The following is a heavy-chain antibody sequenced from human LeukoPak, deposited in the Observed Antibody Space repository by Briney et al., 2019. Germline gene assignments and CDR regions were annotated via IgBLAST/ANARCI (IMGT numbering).Heavy chain of an antibody. J-gene: IGHJ4*02. CDR1: GFTFSDYY. CDR2: ISSSGSTI. Sequence: GGSLRLSCAASGFTFSDYYMSWIRQAPGKGLEWVSYISSSGSTIYYADSVKGRFTISRDNAKNSLYLQMNSLRAEDTAVYYCAKEGSYYEDYSDYWGQGTLVTVSS. V-gene: IGHV3-11*01. D-gene: IGHD1-26*01. CDR3: AKEGSYYEDYSDY.